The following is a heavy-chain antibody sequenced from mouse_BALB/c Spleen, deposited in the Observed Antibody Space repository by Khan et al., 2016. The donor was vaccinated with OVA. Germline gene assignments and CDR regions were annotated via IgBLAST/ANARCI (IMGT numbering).Heavy chain of an antibody. D-gene: IGHD1-2*01. Sequence: EVQLQESGPGLVKPSQSLSLTCTFTGYSITSGYGWNWIRQFPGNKLEWMGYISYSGSTNSNPSLTNRISITRDTSKNQFFLQLNSVTTEDTATYYCARTARIKYWGQGTTLTVSS. CDR1: GYSITSGYG. J-gene: IGHJ2*01. CDR2: ISYSGST. V-gene: IGHV3-2*02. CDR3: ARTARIKY.